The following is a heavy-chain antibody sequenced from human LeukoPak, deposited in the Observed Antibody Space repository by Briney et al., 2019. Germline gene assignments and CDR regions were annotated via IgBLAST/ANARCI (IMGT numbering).Heavy chain of an antibody. CDR1: GYSFPSYG. J-gene: IGHJ4*02. D-gene: IGHD3-16*02. CDR2: ISTYNGNT. V-gene: IGHV1-18*04. CDR3: ARNSYDYIWGNYRTPDY. Sequence: SVNVSCKASGYSFPSYGISWLGQPPGRGLQGMGGISTYNGNTNNAQDFQGRVTMTTHTSTTTAYMELRSLRSDDTAVYYCARNSYDYIWGNYRTPDYWGQGTLVTVSS.